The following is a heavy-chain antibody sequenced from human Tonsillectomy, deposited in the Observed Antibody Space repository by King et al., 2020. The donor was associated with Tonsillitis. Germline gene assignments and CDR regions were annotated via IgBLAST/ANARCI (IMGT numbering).Heavy chain of an antibody. J-gene: IGHJ4*02. CDR1: RFTFSSYA. CDR2: ISFDGSNK. CDR3: AREHSYYYFDY. Sequence: VQLVESGGGVVQPGRSLRLSCAASRFTFSSYAMHWVRQAPGKGLEWVAVISFDGSNKYYADSVKGRFTISRDNSKNTLYVQVNSLRAEDTAVYYCAREHSYYYFDYWGQGTLVTVSS. V-gene: IGHV3-30-3*01. D-gene: IGHD3-10*01.